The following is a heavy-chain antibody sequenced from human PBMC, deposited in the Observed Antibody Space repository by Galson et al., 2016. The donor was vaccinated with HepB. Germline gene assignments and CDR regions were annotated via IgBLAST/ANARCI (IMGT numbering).Heavy chain of an antibody. Sequence: SLRLSCAVSGFTFRDYYMTWIRRAPGKGLEWISYISGTNSYTKYADFVKGRFTMSRDNDKNSLFLQMNSLRAEDTAVYYCARALPYTVVPDYWGPGTLVTVST. CDR3: ARALPYTVVPDY. V-gene: IGHV3-11*06. D-gene: IGHD2-2*02. J-gene: IGHJ4*02. CDR2: ISGTNSYT. CDR1: GFTFRDYY.